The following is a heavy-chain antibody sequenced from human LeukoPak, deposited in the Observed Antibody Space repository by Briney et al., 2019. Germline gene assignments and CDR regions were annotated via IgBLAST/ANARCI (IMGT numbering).Heavy chain of an antibody. D-gene: IGHD1-7*01. CDR2: ISYDGSKK. CDR3: ARALGNYSPYYYYLDI. Sequence: GGSLRLSCATSGFTFSNAWMSWVRQAPGKGLEWVAIISYDGSKKYYADSVRGRFTISRDNSKNTLYLQMDSLRSADTSIYYCARALGNYSPYYYYLDIWGRGTAVTVSS. J-gene: IGHJ6*03. V-gene: IGHV3-30*03. CDR1: GFTFSNAW.